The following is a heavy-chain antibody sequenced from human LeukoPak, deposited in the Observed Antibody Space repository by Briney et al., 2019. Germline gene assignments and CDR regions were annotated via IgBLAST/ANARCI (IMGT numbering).Heavy chain of an antibody. V-gene: IGHV4-34*01. Sequence: SETLSLTCAVYGGSFSGYYWSWIRQPPGKGLEWIGEINHSGSTYYNPSLKSRVTISVDTSKNQFSLKLSSVTAADTAVYYCAAGYCSGGSCYVAYWGQGTLVTVSS. J-gene: IGHJ4*02. CDR1: GGSFSGYY. CDR2: INHSGST. D-gene: IGHD2-15*01. CDR3: AAGYCSGGSCYVAY.